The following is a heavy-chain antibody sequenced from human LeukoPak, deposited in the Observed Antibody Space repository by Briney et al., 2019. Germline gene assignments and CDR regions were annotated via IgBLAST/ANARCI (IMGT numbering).Heavy chain of an antibody. CDR1: GFTFGSYG. CDR2: ISYDGSNK. V-gene: IGHV3-30*18. CDR3: AKDDSSGYSALDY. J-gene: IGHJ4*02. Sequence: GGSLRLSCAASGFTFGSYGMHWVRQAPGKGLEWVAVISYDGSNKYYADSVKGRFTISRDNSKNTLYLQMNSLRAEDTAVYYCAKDDSSGYSALDYWGQGTLVTVSS. D-gene: IGHD3-22*01.